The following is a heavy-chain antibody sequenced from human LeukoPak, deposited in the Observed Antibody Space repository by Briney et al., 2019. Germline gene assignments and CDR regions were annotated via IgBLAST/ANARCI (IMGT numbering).Heavy chain of an antibody. V-gene: IGHV4-59*01. Sequence: PLETLSLTCTVSGGSINNDDWNWVRQPHGKGREYSVYISNSGNTRYHCSLTSRPPISTNKSKNHFALRLASVTAADTAVYYCVRGYVVWAVWGKGTTVTVSS. J-gene: IGHJ6*04. D-gene: IGHD2-2*01. CDR1: GGSINNDD. CDR2: ISNSGNT. CDR3: VRGYVVWAV.